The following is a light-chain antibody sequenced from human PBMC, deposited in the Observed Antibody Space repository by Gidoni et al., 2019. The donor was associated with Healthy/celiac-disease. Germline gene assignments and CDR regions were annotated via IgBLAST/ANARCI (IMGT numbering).Light chain of an antibody. Sequence: EIVLTQSPGTLSLSPGDRATLSCRASQSVYSTYLAWYQQRPGQSPRLLIYGASNRATGIPERLSGSGSGTDFTLSISRLEHEDFGVYYCQQYGGSPAAYTFGQGTKLEIK. V-gene: IGKV3-20*01. CDR2: GAS. CDR3: QQYGGSPAAYT. CDR1: QSVYSTY. J-gene: IGKJ2*01.